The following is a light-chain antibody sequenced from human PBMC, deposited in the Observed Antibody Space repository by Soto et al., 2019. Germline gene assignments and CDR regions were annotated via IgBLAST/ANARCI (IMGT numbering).Light chain of an antibody. CDR2: DAS. Sequence: DIQMTQSPSSLSASVGDRVTITCQASQNINNYLNWYQQKPGRAPKLLIYDASNLEAGVPSRFRGSGSGTEFTLTISSLQSDDFATYYCQQYDSYRTFGQGTKVDIK. CDR1: QNINNY. CDR3: QQYDSYRT. J-gene: IGKJ1*01. V-gene: IGKV1-33*01.